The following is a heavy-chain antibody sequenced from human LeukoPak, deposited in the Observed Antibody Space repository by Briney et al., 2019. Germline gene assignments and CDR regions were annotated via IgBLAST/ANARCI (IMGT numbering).Heavy chain of an antibody. J-gene: IGHJ4*02. D-gene: IGHD3-3*01. CDR2: IKHDGTEQ. CDR3: SRVRNTDFWSGYYTNYFDY. CDR1: GSTFNTYW. V-gene: IGHV3-7*01. Sequence: GGSLRLSCAASGSTFNTYWMSWGRQAPGKGLDWVATIKHDGTEQYYVDSVKGRFTISRAHAKNTLFLQMNSLRAEDTAVNYCSRVRNTDFWSGYYTNYFDYWRQGTLVTVSS.